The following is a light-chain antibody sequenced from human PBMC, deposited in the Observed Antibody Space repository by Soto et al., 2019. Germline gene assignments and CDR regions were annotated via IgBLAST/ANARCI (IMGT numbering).Light chain of an antibody. CDR1: QSISSW. Sequence: DIQMTQSPSTLSASVGDRITITCRASQSISSWLAWYQHRPGKAPKLLIHKASSLESGVPSRFSGSGSGTEFTLTISSLQPDDFATYYCQQYNSYSWTFGQGTKVEIK. V-gene: IGKV1-5*03. CDR3: QQYNSYSWT. CDR2: KAS. J-gene: IGKJ1*01.